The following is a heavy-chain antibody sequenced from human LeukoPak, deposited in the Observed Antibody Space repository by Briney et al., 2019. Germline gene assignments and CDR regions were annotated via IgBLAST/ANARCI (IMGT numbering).Heavy chain of an antibody. CDR3: ARGRLATVTDMDV. V-gene: IGHV4-34*01. D-gene: IGHD4-17*01. CDR2: INHSGST. J-gene: IGHJ6*03. CDR1: GGSFSGYY. Sequence: PSETLSLTCAVYGGSFSGYYWSWIRQPPGKGLEWIGEINHSGSTNYNPSLKSRVTISVDTSKNQFSLKLSSVTAADTAVYYCARGRLATVTDMDVWGKGTTVTISS.